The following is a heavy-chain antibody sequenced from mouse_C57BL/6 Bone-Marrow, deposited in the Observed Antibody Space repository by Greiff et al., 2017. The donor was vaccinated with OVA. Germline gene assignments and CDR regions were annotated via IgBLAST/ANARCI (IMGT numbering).Heavy chain of an antibody. J-gene: IGHJ2*01. CDR2: IDPETCGT. V-gene: IGHV1-23*01. CDR1: GYTFTDYE. CDR3: TRYDYDGDYFDY. D-gene: IGHD2-4*01. Sequence: QVQLKESGAEPVIPVASVKLSCKASGYTFTDYEMHCVKQTPVHGLEWIGAIDPETCGTAYNQKFKGKATLTADKSSSTASMELRSLTSEDSAFDYCTRYDYDGDYFDYWGQGTTLTVSS.